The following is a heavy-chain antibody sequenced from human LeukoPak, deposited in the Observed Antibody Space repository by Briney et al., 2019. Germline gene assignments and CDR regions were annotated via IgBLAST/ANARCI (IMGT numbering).Heavy chain of an antibody. V-gene: IGHV4-34*01. D-gene: IGHD6-19*01. CDR2: VNHSGSA. CDR3: ARGWNSSGWYRYYYYMDV. Sequence: SETLSLTCALYGGSFSGYYWSWIRQPPGKGLEWIGEVNHSGSANYNASLKSRVTISIDTSKNQFSLKLSSVTAADTAVYYCARGWNSSGWYRYYYYMDVWGKGTTVTVSS. CDR1: GGSFSGYY. J-gene: IGHJ6*03.